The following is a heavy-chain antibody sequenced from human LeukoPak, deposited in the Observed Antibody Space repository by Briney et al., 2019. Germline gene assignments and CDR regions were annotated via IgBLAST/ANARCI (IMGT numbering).Heavy chain of an antibody. Sequence: SETLSLTCTVSGGSISSYYWSWIRQPPGKGLEWIGEINHSGSTNYNPSLKSRVTISVDTSKNQFSLKLSSVTAADTAVYYCARSHSSGYEGWFDPWGQGTLVTVSS. V-gene: IGHV4-34*01. D-gene: IGHD3-22*01. CDR2: INHSGST. J-gene: IGHJ5*02. CDR1: GGSISSYY. CDR3: ARSHSSGYEGWFDP.